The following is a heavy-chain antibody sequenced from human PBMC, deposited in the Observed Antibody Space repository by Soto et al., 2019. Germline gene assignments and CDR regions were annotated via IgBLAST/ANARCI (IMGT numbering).Heavy chain of an antibody. CDR2: TYYRSKWYN. D-gene: IGHD6-13*01. J-gene: IGHJ6*02. CDR3: ARWGEGQQLVSSGMDV. Sequence: SQTLSLTCAISGDSVSSNSAAWNWIRQSPSRGLEWLGRTYYRSKWYNDYAVSVKSRITINPDTSKNQLSLQLNSVTPEDTAVYYCARWGEGQQLVSSGMDVWGQGTTVTVSS. V-gene: IGHV6-1*01. CDR1: GDSVSSNSAA.